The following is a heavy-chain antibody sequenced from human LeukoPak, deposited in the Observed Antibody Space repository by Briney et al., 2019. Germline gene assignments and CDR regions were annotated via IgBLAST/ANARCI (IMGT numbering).Heavy chain of an antibody. D-gene: IGHD3-9*01. V-gene: IGHV4-34*01. CDR1: GGSFSGYN. J-gene: IGHJ4*02. CDR3: ARVPSYYDILTGYYAPTEFDY. Sequence: PSETLSLTCAVYGGSFSGYNWSWIRQPPGKGLEWIGEINHSGSTNSNPSLKSRVTISVDTSKNQFSLKPSSVTAADTAVYYCARVPSYYDILTGYYAPTEFDYWGQGTLVTVSS. CDR2: INHSGST.